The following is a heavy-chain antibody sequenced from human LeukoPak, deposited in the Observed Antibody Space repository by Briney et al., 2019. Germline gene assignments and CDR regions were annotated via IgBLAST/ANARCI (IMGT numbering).Heavy chain of an antibody. CDR1: GFTFSSYW. V-gene: IGHV3-74*01. Sequence: GGSLRLSCAASGFTFSSYWMHWVRQDPGKGLVWVSRIKSDGSITSYADSVKGRFTISRDSSKNTLYLQMNRLRAEDAAVYYCAKAPVTTCSGAYCYPFDYWGQGTLVTVSS. CDR2: IKSDGSIT. CDR3: AKAPVTTCSGAYCYPFDY. J-gene: IGHJ4*02. D-gene: IGHD2-21*01.